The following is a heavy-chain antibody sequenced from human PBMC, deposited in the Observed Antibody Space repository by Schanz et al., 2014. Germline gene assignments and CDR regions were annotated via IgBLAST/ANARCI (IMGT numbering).Heavy chain of an antibody. CDR2: IYYRGST. V-gene: IGHV4-31*03. CDR3: ARESDALDI. CDR1: GDSISSSGSY. Sequence: QVQLQQSGPGLVKPSQTLSLTCTVSGDSISSSGSYWTWIRQHPGKGLEWIGYIYYRGSTYYNPSIKSRVTITTDMSRNQFSLRLKSVTAADTALYYCARESDALDIWGQGTMVIVSS. J-gene: IGHJ3*02.